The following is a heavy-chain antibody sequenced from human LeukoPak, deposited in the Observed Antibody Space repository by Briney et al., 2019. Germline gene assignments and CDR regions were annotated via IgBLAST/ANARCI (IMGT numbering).Heavy chain of an antibody. CDR1: GFTFDDYA. J-gene: IGHJ4*02. V-gene: IGHV3-9*03. CDR2: ISWNSGSI. D-gene: IGHD2-2*01. CDR3: ASEIRYCSSTSCYNFDY. Sequence: GRSLRLSCAASGFTFDDYAMHWVRQAPGKGLEWVSGISWNSGSIGYADSVKGRFTISRDNAKNSLYLQMNSLRAEDMALYYCASEIRYCSSTSCYNFDYWGQGTLVTVSS.